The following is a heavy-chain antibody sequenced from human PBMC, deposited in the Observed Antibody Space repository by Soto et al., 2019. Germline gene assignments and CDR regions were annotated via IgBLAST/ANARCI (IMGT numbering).Heavy chain of an antibody. D-gene: IGHD3-10*01. CDR2: IYYSGST. Sequence: QVQLQESGPGLVKPSQTLSLTCTVSGGSISSGGYYWSWIRQHPGKGLEWIGYIYYSGSTYYNPPLKSRVTISVDTSKNQFSLKLSSVTAADTAVYYCARSTTVYGSGSYHKGFDYWGQGTLVTVSS. V-gene: IGHV4-31*03. CDR1: GGSISSGGYY. J-gene: IGHJ4*02. CDR3: ARSTTVYGSGSYHKGFDY.